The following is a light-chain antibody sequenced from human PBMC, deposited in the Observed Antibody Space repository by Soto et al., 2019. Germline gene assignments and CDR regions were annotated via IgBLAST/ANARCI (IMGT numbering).Light chain of an antibody. Sequence: EIVFTQSPGTLSLSPGERATLSCRARQSVISTYLAWYQQKPGQAPRLLIYGASTRATGTPARFSGSGSGTDFTLTISRLEPEDFAVYYCQQYGSSGTFGQGTPVDI. CDR2: GAS. V-gene: IGKV3-20*01. J-gene: IGKJ1*01. CDR1: QSVISTY. CDR3: QQYGSSGT.